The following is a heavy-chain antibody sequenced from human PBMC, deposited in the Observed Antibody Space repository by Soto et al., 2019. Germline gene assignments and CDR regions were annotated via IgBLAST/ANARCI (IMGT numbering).Heavy chain of an antibody. D-gene: IGHD4-17*01. CDR3: AREEGEEGPTDYYCGLDV. V-gene: IGHV1-46*03. J-gene: IGHJ6*02. CDR1: GYSFTNYY. Sequence: QVQLVQSGAEVKMPGASVKVSCKASGYSFTNYYVHWVRQAPGQGLEWMGIINPSGGRTTYAQRFQGRVTMTRDTSTSTVYMELSSLRSEDTAVYFCAREEGEEGPTDYYCGLDVWGQGTTVTVSS. CDR2: INPSGGRT.